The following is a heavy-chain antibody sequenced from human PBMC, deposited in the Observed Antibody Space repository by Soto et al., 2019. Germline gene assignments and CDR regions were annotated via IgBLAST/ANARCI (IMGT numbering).Heavy chain of an antibody. CDR3: ARVMGYCTNGVCYISDNWFDP. V-gene: IGHV1-3*01. CDR1: GYTFTSYA. Sequence: ASVMVSCKAPGYTFTSYAMHWVRQAPGQRLEWMGWINAGNGNTKYSQKFQGRVTITRDPAASTAYMELSSLRSEDTAVYYCARVMGYCTNGVCYISDNWFDPWAQGT. J-gene: IGHJ5*02. CDR2: INAGNGNT. D-gene: IGHD2-8*01.